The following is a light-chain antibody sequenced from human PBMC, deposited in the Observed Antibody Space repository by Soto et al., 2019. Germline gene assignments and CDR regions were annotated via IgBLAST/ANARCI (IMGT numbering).Light chain of an antibody. CDR1: SSDVGSYNL. Sequence: QSALTQPASVSASPGQSITISCTGASSDVGSYNLVSWYKQHPGKAPKLMIYEVSKRPSGISNRFSGSKSGNTASLTISGLQAEDEADYYCCSYAGSSTFYVFGTGTKLTVL. CDR2: EVS. CDR3: CSYAGSSTFYV. V-gene: IGLV2-23*02. J-gene: IGLJ1*01.